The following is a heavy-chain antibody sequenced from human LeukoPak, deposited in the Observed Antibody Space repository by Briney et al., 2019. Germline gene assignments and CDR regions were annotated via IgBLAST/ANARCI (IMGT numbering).Heavy chain of an antibody. Sequence: ASVKVSCKASGGTFSSYAISWVRQAPGQGLEWMGRILPILGIANYAQKFQGRVTITADNSTSTAYMELSSLRSEDTAVYYCARGSGITEWYYYGMDVWGQGTTVTVSS. J-gene: IGHJ6*02. CDR2: ILPILGIA. CDR3: ARGSGITEWYYYGMDV. D-gene: IGHD3-3*01. V-gene: IGHV1-69*04. CDR1: GGTFSSYA.